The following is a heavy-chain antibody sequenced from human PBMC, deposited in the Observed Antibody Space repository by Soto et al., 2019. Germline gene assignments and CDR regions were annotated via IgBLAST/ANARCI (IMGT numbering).Heavy chain of an antibody. CDR1: GYTFTSYG. CDR2: ISAYNGNT. D-gene: IGHD2-21*02. Sequence: ASVTVSCKASGYTFTSYGISWVRQALGQGLEWMGWISAYNGNTNYAQKLQGRVTMTTDTSTSTAYMELRSLRSDDTAVYYCARGCGGDCYGAFDIWGQGTMVTVSS. CDR3: ARGCGGDCYGAFDI. V-gene: IGHV1-18*01. J-gene: IGHJ3*02.